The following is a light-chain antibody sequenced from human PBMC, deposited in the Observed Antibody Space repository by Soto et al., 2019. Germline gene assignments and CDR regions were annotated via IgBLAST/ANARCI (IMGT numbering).Light chain of an antibody. CDR1: QSVSSTY. CDR3: QQYGSSRWT. J-gene: IGKJ1*01. CDR2: GAS. V-gene: IGKV3-20*01. Sequence: EIVLTQSPDTLSLFPGERATLSCRASQSVSSTYLAWYQQKPGQAPRLLIFGASSRATVIPDRFSGSGSGTDFTLTISRLEPEDFAVYYCQQYGSSRWTFGQGTKVEIK.